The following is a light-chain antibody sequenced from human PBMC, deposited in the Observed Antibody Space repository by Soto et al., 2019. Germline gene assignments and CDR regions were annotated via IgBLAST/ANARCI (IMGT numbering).Light chain of an antibody. CDR3: QHYGSTPYT. CDR2: DAS. J-gene: IGKJ2*01. Sequence: EIVLTQSPGTLSLSPGERATLSCRASQSVSNNYLAWYQQKPGQAPRLLIYDASSRATGTPDRFSGSGSGTDFTLTISRVEPEDFAVYYCQHYGSTPYTFGQGTK. CDR1: QSVSNNY. V-gene: IGKV3-20*01.